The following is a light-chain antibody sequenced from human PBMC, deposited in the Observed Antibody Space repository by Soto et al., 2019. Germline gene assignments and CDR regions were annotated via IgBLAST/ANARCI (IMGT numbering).Light chain of an antibody. CDR3: AGWDGSLKGFV. V-gene: IGLV1-44*01. CDR1: SSNIGSNF. CDR2: RNI. Sequence: QSVLTQTPSASGTPGQRVTISCSGSSSNIGSNFVYWYQHLPGTAPKLLIYRNILRDSGVPDRFSASKSGTSASLVISGLQSEDEAEYFCAGWDGSLKGFVFGTGTKVTVL. J-gene: IGLJ1*01.